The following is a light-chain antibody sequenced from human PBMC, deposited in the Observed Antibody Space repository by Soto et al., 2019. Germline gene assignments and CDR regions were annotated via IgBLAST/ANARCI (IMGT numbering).Light chain of an antibody. V-gene: IGKV3-11*01. CDR2: DAS. Sequence: EIVLTQSPAPLSLSPGERATLSCRASQSVSSYLAWYQQKPGEPPRLLIYDASNRATGIPARFSGSGSGTDFTLTISSLEPEDFAVYYCQQRRTFCQGTKVDIK. J-gene: IGKJ1*01. CDR3: QQRRT. CDR1: QSVSSY.